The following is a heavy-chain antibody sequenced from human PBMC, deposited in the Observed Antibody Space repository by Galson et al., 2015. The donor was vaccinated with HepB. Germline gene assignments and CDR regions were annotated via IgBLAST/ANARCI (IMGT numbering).Heavy chain of an antibody. Sequence: SLRLSCAAFGFTFSDYYMTWIRQAPGKGLEWLSYISASGTYTNYADSVKGRFTISRDNAKNSLYLQMNSLRAEDTAVFYCARVAASDYGDHAHFDYWGQGTLVTVSS. D-gene: IGHD4-17*01. CDR1: GFTFSDYY. CDR2: ISASGTYT. J-gene: IGHJ4*02. V-gene: IGHV3-11*06. CDR3: ARVAASDYGDHAHFDY.